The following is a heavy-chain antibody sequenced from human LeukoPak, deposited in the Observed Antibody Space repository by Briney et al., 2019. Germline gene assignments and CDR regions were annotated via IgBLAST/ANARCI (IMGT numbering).Heavy chain of an antibody. V-gene: IGHV3-21*01. Sequence: PGGSLRLTCAASGFTFSSYSMNWVRQAPGKGLKWVSPISSSSSYIYYADSVKGRFTISRDNAKNSLYLQMNSLRAEDTAVYYCARAIVVVPAATLFDYWGQGTLVTVSS. D-gene: IGHD2-2*01. CDR2: ISSSSSYI. J-gene: IGHJ4*02. CDR1: GFTFSSYS. CDR3: ARAIVVVPAATLFDY.